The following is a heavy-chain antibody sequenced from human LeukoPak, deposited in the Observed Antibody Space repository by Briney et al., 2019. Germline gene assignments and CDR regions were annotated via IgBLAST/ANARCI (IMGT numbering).Heavy chain of an antibody. CDR2: ISTSSTHI. Sequence: GGALRLSCAASGFTFSNYTMNWVRQAPGEGLEWVSSISTSSTHIYYADSVKGRFTLTRDNAKNARFLQMNSLRAQGTAVNYGSTISLPYSDYDLGFFDSWGQGALVTVSS. J-gene: IGHJ4*02. CDR3: STISLPYSDYDLGFFDS. D-gene: IGHD3-3*01. V-gene: IGHV3-21*01. CDR1: GFTFSNYT.